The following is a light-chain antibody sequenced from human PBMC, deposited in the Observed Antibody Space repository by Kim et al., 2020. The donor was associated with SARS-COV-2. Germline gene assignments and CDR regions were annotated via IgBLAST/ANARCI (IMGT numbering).Light chain of an antibody. J-gene: IGKJ2*01. Sequence: DIQMTQSPSSLSASVGDRVTITCQASQDISNYLNWYQKKPGRAPKLLIYDASKLGTGVPSRFSGGGSQTDFSFTIINLQPEDIATYYCQQYDDLPYTFGQGTKLEI. V-gene: IGKV1-33*01. CDR2: DAS. CDR3: QQYDDLPYT. CDR1: QDISNY.